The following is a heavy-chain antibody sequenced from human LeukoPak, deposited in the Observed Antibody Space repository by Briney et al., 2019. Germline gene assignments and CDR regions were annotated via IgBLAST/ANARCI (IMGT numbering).Heavy chain of an antibody. CDR3: ARGRRGGRRYCSSTSCLRDWFDP. CDR2: MNPNSGNT. D-gene: IGHD2-2*01. Sequence: ASVKVSRKASGYTFTSYDINWVRQATGQGLEWMGWMNPNSGNTGYAQKFQGRVTMTRNTSISTAYMELSSLRSEDTAVYYCARGRRGGRRYCSSTSCLRDWFDPWGQGTLVTVSS. J-gene: IGHJ5*02. V-gene: IGHV1-8*01. CDR1: GYTFTSYD.